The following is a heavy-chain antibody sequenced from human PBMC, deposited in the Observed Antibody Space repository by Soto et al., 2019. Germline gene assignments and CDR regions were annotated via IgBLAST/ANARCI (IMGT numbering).Heavy chain of an antibody. CDR3: ASRDPGTSVDY. CDR1: GGSCTSKNW. D-gene: IGHD1-26*01. Sequence: VQLQESGPGLVKPSGTLSLTCAVSGGSCTSKNWWTWVRQPPGQGMEWIGEIYRTGSTNYNTSLKSRVTISLDKSENQFSLKVTSLTSADTAVYYCASRDPGTSVDYWGQGNLVTVAS. CDR2: IYRTGST. J-gene: IGHJ4*02. V-gene: IGHV4-4*02.